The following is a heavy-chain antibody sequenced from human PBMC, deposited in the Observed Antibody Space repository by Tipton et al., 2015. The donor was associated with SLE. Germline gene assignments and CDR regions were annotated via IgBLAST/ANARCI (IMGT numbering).Heavy chain of an antibody. Sequence: TLSLICAVYGGSFSGYYWSWIRQPPGKGLEWIGEINHSGSTNYNPSLKSRVTISVDTSKNQFSLKLSSVTAADTAVYYCARGFTMGCCFDYWGQGTLVTVSS. V-gene: IGHV4-34*01. J-gene: IGHJ4*02. CDR2: INHSGST. CDR1: GGSFSGYY. CDR3: ARGFTMGCCFDY. D-gene: IGHD3-10*01.